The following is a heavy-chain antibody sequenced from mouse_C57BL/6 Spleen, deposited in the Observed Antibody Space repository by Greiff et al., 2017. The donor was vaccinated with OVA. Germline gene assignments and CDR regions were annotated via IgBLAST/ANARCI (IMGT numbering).Heavy chain of an antibody. D-gene: IGHD2-5*01. J-gene: IGHJ4*01. Sequence: EVMLVESGGGLVKPGGSLKLSCAASGFTFSSYAMSWVRQTPEKRLEWVATISDGGSYTYYPDNVKGRFPISRDNAKNNLYLQMSHLKSEDTAMYYCARRYSNYGGAMDYWGQGTSVTVSS. V-gene: IGHV5-4*03. CDR1: GFTFSSYA. CDR3: ARRYSNYGGAMDY. CDR2: ISDGGSYT.